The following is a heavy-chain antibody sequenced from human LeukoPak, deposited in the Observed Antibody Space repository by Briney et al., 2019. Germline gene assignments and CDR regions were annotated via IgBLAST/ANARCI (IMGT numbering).Heavy chain of an antibody. V-gene: IGHV3-30*03. D-gene: IGHD7-27*01. CDR1: GFTFSSYG. CDR3: AREDWGWAAFDI. CDR2: ISYDGSNK. Sequence: PGRSLRLSCAASGFTFSSYGMHWVRQAPGKGLEWVAVISYDGSNKYYADSVKGRFTIFRDNSKNTLYLQMNSLRAEDTAVYYCAREDWGWAAFDIWGQGTMVTVSS. J-gene: IGHJ3*02.